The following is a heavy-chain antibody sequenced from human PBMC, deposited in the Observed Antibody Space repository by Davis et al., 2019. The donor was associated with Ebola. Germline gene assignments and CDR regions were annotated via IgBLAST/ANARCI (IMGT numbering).Heavy chain of an antibody. CDR2: ISAYNGNT. D-gene: IGHD2-2*01. J-gene: IGHJ4*02. CDR1: GYTFTNYG. V-gene: IGHV1-18*01. Sequence: AASVKVSCKASGYTFTNYGISWVRQAPGQGLEWMGWISAYNGNTNSAQKLQGRVTMTTVTSTSTAYMELRSLRSDDTAVYYCARSSSWYAAHWGQGTLVTVSS. CDR3: ARSSSWYAAH.